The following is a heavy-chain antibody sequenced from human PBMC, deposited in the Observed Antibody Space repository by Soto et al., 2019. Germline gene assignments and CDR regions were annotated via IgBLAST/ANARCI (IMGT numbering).Heavy chain of an antibody. D-gene: IGHD6-13*01. V-gene: IGHV4-30-4*01. J-gene: IGHJ5*02. Sequence: LSLTCTVSGGSISSGDYYWSWIRQPPGKGLEWIGYIYYSGSSYYNPSLKSRVTISVDTSKNQFSLKLSSVTAADTAVYYCARGVRDYSSSSNWFDPWGQGTLVTVSS. CDR2: IYYSGSS. CDR1: GGSISSGDYY. CDR3: ARGVRDYSSSSNWFDP.